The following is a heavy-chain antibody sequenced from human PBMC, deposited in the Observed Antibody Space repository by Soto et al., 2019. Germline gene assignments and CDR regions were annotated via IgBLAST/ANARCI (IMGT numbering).Heavy chain of an antibody. CDR3: ASRGTIFGVVTESDY. D-gene: IGHD3-3*01. CDR2: IYYSGST. Sequence: PSETLSLTCTVSGGSVSSGSYYWSWIRQPPGKGLEWIGYIYYSGSTNYNPSLKSRVTISVDTSKNQFSLKLSSVTAADTAVYYCASRGTIFGVVTESDYWGQGTLVTVSS. CDR1: GGSVSSGSYY. V-gene: IGHV4-61*01. J-gene: IGHJ4*02.